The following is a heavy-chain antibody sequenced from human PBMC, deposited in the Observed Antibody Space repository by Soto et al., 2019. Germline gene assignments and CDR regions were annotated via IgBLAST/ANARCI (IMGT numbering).Heavy chain of an antibody. CDR3: ARHRTIALDNYYYGMDV. CDR1: GGSLGNYY. Sequence: LETQCVRWSVAGGSLGNYYGSWIRQTPGKGLEWIGYIYYSGSTNYNPSLESRVTISVDTSKNQFSLKLSSVTAADTAVYYCARHRTIALDNYYYGMDVWVQGTTVTVSS. CDR2: IYYSGST. J-gene: IGHJ6*02. D-gene: IGHD2-21*01. V-gene: IGHV4-59*01.